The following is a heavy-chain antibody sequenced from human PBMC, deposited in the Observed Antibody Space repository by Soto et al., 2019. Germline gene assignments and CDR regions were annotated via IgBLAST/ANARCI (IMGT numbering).Heavy chain of an antibody. CDR2: ITPSGTP. J-gene: IGHJ4*01. CDR3: ARGRSFGDFAH. CDR1: GGSFGGYS. D-gene: IGHD4-17*01. Sequence: QVQLQQWGAGLLKPSETLSLTCAVFGGSFGGYSWTWIRQPPGGGLEWIGEITPSGTPNYNPSLKSRVAIAVDKSRNQFSLNLTSVTAADTSIYYCARGRSFGDFAHWGQGTMVIVSS. V-gene: IGHV4-34*02.